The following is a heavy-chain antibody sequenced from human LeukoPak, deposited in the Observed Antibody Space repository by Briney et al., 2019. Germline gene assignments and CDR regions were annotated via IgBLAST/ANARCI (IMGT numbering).Heavy chain of an antibody. Sequence: GASVKVSCKASGYTFTSYGISWVRQAPGQGLEWMGWISAYNGNTNYAQKLQGRVTMTTDTSTSTAYMELRSLRSDDTAVYYCARTIKDDWLLPFDYWGQGTLVTVSS. D-gene: IGHD3-9*01. CDR1: GYTFTSYG. J-gene: IGHJ4*02. CDR3: ARTIKDDWLLPFDY. V-gene: IGHV1-18*01. CDR2: ISAYNGNT.